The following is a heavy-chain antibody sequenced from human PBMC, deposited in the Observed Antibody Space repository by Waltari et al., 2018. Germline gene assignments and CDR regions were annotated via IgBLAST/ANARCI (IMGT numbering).Heavy chain of an antibody. V-gene: IGHV3-15*01. CDR1: GFIFSSAW. D-gene: IGHD3-16*01. CDR3: TTDVAFGILLIPY. Sequence: EVQLVESGGGLVKPGGSLRLSCAASGFIFSSAWINWVRQAPGKGLEWVGRVKSKTDGGTTDYAAPVKGRFTISRDDSKNTRYLQMNSLKTEDTAVYYCTTDVAFGILLIPYWGQGTRVTVSS. J-gene: IGHJ4*02. CDR2: VKSKTDGGTT.